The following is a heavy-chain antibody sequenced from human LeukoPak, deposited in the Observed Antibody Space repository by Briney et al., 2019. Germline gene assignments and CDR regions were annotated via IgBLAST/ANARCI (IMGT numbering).Heavy chain of an antibody. CDR2: IKQDGSEK. V-gene: IGHV3-7*03. CDR1: GFTFSSYW. CDR3: ASEDTAMGYYYYYGMDV. Sequence: GGPLRFSCAASGFTFSSYWMSWVRQAPGKGLEWVANIKQDGSEKYYVDSVKGRFTISRDNAKNSLYLQMNSLRAEDTAVYYGASEDTAMGYYYYYGMDVWGKGTTVTVPS. D-gene: IGHD5-18*01. J-gene: IGHJ6*04.